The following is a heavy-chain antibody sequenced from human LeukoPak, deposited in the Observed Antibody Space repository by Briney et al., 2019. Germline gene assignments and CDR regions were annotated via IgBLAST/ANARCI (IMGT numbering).Heavy chain of an antibody. CDR1: GFDVKSHD. CDR3: AKVRRSVAYDY. V-gene: IGHV3-13*01. Sequence: SGGSLRLSCAASGFDVKSHDIHWVRQPIGKGLEWVSSIESPRDIYYAGSVKGRFTISREDAENSVYLQMNNLRVEDTAIYHCAKVRRSVAYDYWGRGTLVTVSS. J-gene: IGHJ4*02. CDR2: IESPRDI.